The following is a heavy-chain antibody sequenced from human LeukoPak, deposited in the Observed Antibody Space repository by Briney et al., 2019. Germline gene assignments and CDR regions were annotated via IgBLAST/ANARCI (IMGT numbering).Heavy chain of an antibody. D-gene: IGHD1-26*01. CDR1: GFTFSDYA. J-gene: IGHJ4*02. CDR3: ARSREGARDY. Sequence: GGSLRLSCAASGFTFSDYAMNWVRQAPGKGLEWVANIKQDGSEKYYVDSVKGRSTISRDNAKNSLYLQMNSVRDEDTAVYYCARSREGARDYWGQGTLVTVSS. V-gene: IGHV3-7*01. CDR2: IKQDGSEK.